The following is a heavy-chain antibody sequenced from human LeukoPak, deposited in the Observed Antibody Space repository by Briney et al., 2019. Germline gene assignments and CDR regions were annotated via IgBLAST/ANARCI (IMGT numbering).Heavy chain of an antibody. D-gene: IGHD3-22*01. J-gene: IGHJ4*02. V-gene: IGHV3-9*03. CDR1: GFTFDDYA. CDR3: ARAFFSWTDNSGYTFYLDR. Sequence: GGSLRLSCAASGFTFDDYAMHWVRQAPGKGLEWVSGISWNSGSIGYADSVKGRFTISRDNAKNSLYLQMNSLRAEDMALYYCARAFFSWTDNSGYTFYLDRWGQGTLVTVSS. CDR2: ISWNSGSI.